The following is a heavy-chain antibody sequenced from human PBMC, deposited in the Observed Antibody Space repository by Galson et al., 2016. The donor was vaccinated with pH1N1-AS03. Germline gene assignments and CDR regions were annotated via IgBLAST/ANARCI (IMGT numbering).Heavy chain of an antibody. CDR1: GYIFTSYW. CDR2: IYPGDSDT. CDR3: ARQVRDGYNDYFDY. J-gene: IGHJ4*02. Sequence: SGAEVKQPGESLKISCKTSGYIFTSYWVAWVRHMPGKGLEWMGIIYPGDSDTRYSPSFQGQVTISADRSITTAYLQWSSLMASDTAIYYCARQVRDGYNDYFDYWGQGILVTVSS. V-gene: IGHV5-51*01. D-gene: IGHD5-24*01.